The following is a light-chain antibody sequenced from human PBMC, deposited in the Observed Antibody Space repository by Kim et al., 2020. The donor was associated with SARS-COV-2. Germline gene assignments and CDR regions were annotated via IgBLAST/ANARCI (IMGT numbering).Light chain of an antibody. CDR3: KQCDSLPT. Sequence: GNRVTITGQESQVIRNYLNWTQQKQGRAPKLLIYEESHLETGVPSRFSGSGSGPDFTFPISSLQPEDIATYYCKQCDSLPTFGQGTRLEIK. V-gene: IGKV1-33*01. CDR1: QVIRNY. CDR2: EES. J-gene: IGKJ5*01.